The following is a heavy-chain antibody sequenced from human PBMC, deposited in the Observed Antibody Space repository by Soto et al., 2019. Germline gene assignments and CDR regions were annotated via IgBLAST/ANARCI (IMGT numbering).Heavy chain of an antibody. D-gene: IGHD1-26*01. CDR1: GGTLNSYT. Sequence: QVQLLQSGAEVKKPWSSVRVSCKASGGTLNSYTISWVRQAPGQGLEWMGGIIPVFGTTYYAQKFQGRVTITADQSTGTAYLDLFSLRSDAKAIYDCSIRNSYGRGDFWGKGTLVTVSS. V-gene: IGHV1-69*01. CDR2: IIPVFGTT. J-gene: IGHJ4*02. CDR3: SIRNSYGRGDF.